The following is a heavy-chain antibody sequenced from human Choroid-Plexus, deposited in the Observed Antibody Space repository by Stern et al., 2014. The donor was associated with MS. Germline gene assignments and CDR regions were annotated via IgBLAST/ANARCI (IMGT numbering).Heavy chain of an antibody. V-gene: IGHV2-70*04. Sequence: QVTLRESGPALLRPTETLRLTCTFSGFSLSTTGMRVSWIRQPPGKALEWLARIDWDDEKFYNTSLKTRVTISKDTSKNHVVLTMTNVDPGDTATYYCARLGAVGGLDFWGQGTLVTVSS. J-gene: IGHJ4*02. CDR2: IDWDDEK. D-gene: IGHD6-19*01. CDR3: ARLGAVGGLDF. CDR1: GFSLSTTGMR.